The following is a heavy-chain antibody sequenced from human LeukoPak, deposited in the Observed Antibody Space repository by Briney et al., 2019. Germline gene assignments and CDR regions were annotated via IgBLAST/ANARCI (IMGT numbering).Heavy chain of an antibody. V-gene: IGHV3-30-3*01. D-gene: IGHD6-19*01. J-gene: IGHJ3*02. Sequence: GGSLRLSCAASGFTFSSYAMHWVRQAPGKGLEWVAVISYDGSNKYYADSVKGRFTISRDNSKNTLYLQMNSLRAEDTAVYYCARVVAVAAHDAFDIWGQGTMVTVSS. CDR2: ISYDGSNK. CDR1: GFTFSSYA. CDR3: ARVVAVAAHDAFDI.